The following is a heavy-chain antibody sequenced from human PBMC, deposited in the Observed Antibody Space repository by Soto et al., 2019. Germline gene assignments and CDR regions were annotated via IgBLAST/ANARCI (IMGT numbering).Heavy chain of an antibody. CDR2: INPNSGGT. Sequence: ASVKVSCKASGYTFTGYYMHWVRQAPGQGLEWMGWINPNSGGTNYAQKFQGWVTMTRDTSISTAYMELSRLRSDDTAVYYCARGARIAAAESYYYYGMDVWGQGTTVTVSS. J-gene: IGHJ6*02. V-gene: IGHV1-2*04. CDR3: ARGARIAAAESYYYYGMDV. CDR1: GYTFTGYY. D-gene: IGHD6-13*01.